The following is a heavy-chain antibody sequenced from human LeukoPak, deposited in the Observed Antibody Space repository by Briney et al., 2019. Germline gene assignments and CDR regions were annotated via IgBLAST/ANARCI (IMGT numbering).Heavy chain of an antibody. D-gene: IGHD3-9*01. J-gene: IGHJ4*02. Sequence: GGSLRLSCAASGFTFSSYGMHWVRQAPGKGLEWVAVISYDGSNKYYADSVKGRFTISRDNSKNTLYLQMNSLRAEDTAVYYCARGPHPVLRYFDWSIGGFDYWGQGTLVTVS. CDR3: ARGPHPVLRYFDWSIGGFDY. CDR2: ISYDGSNK. CDR1: GFTFSSYG. V-gene: IGHV3-30*03.